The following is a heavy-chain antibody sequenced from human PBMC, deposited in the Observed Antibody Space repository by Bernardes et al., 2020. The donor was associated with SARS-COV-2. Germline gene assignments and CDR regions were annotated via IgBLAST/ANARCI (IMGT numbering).Heavy chain of an antibody. CDR2: IIHSGST. CDR1: GGSFNGYY. J-gene: IGHJ6*02. D-gene: IGHD3-10*01. V-gene: IGHV4-34*12. Sequence: SETLSLTCGVSGGSFNGYYWSWIRKPPGKGLEWIGEIIHSGSTNYNPSLKSRVTISVDTSKSQFALKLSSVTAADAAVYYCARARGSGSFYDLYFYYGLDVWGQGTTVTVSS. CDR3: ARARGSGSFYDLYFYYGLDV.